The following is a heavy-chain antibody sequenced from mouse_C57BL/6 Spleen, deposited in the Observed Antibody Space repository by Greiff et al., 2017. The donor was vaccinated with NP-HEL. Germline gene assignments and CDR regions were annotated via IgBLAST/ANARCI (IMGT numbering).Heavy chain of an antibody. J-gene: IGHJ1*03. Sequence: EVKLMESGGGLVQPGGSLSLSCAASGFTFTDYYMSWVRQPPGKALEWLGFIRNKANGYTTEYSASVKGRFTISRDNSQSILYLQMNALRAEDSATYYCARSHYYGSSYGHWYFDVWGTGTTVTVSS. D-gene: IGHD1-1*01. CDR2: IRNKANGYTT. CDR3: ARSHYYGSSYGHWYFDV. CDR1: GFTFTDYY. V-gene: IGHV7-3*01.